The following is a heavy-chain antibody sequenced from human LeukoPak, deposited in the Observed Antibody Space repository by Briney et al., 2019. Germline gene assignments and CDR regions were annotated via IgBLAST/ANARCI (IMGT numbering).Heavy chain of an antibody. D-gene: IGHD1-14*01. CDR3: ARASGYKGGAFDI. CDR2: INHSGST. CDR1: GGSFSGYY. J-gene: IGHJ3*02. Sequence: PSETLSLTCAVYGGSFSGYYWSWIRQPPGKGLGWIGEINHSGSTNYNPSLKSRVTISVDTSKNQFSLKLSSVTAADTAVYYCARASGYKGGAFDIWGQGTMVTVSS. V-gene: IGHV4-34*01.